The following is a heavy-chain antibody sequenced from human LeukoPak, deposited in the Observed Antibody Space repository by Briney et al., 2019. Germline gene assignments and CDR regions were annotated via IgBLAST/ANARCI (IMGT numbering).Heavy chain of an antibody. CDR1: GFTFSSYA. V-gene: IGHV3-23*01. J-gene: IGHJ4*02. CDR2: ISGSGGST. D-gene: IGHD6-13*01. CDR3: AKEQGPYSSSWYFDYFDY. Sequence: PGGSLRLSCAASGFTFSSYATSWVRQAPGKGLEWVSAISGSGGSTYYADSVKGRFTISRDNSKNTLYLQMDSLRAEDTAVFYCAKEQGPYSSSWYFDYFDYWGQGTLVTVSS.